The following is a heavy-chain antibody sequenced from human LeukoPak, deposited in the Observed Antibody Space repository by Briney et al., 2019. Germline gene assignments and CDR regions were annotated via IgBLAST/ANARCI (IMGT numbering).Heavy chain of an antibody. J-gene: IGHJ4*02. CDR1: GFTFSGSA. CDR2: IRSKANSYAT. D-gene: IGHD3-22*01. V-gene: IGHV3-73*01. CDR3: TRIRGPGGDYDLH. Sequence: GGSLRLSCAASGFTFSGSAMHWVRQASGKGLEWVGRIRSKANSYATAYAASVKGRFTISRDDSKNTAYLQMNSLKTEDTAVYYCTRIRGPGGDYDLHWGQGTLVTVSS.